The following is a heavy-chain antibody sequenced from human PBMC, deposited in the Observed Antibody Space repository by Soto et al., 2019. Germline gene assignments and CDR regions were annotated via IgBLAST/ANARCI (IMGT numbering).Heavy chain of an antibody. CDR2: INPNDGGT. CDR3: ARDSYSGSYVH. D-gene: IGHD1-26*01. CDR1: GYTFTAYY. V-gene: IGHV1-2*02. J-gene: IGHJ4*02. Sequence: QVQLVQSGAEVKKPGASVKVSCKTSGYTFTAYYIHWVRQAPGQGLEWMGWINPNDGGTKYVEKFKDRVTMTSDTSITTAYMELSRLTSDDTAAYFCARDSYSGSYVHWGQGTLVTVSS.